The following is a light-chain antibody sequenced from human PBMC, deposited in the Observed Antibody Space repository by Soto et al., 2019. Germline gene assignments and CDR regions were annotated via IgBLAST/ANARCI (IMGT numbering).Light chain of an antibody. CDR3: QQYGSSSWT. V-gene: IGKV3-20*01. J-gene: IGKJ1*01. CDR1: QYINTR. CDR2: GAS. Sequence: IGLTQSPSTLSPIPRDRVTLSCRASQYINTRLAWYQHRPGQAPRLLIYGASSRVTGFPARFSGSGSGTDFTLTISRLEPEDFAVYYCQQYGSSSWTFGQGTMVDIK.